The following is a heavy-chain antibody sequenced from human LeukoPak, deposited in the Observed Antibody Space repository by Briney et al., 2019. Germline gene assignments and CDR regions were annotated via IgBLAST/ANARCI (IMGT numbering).Heavy chain of an antibody. CDR2: ISDSETSI. Sequence: GGSLRLSCAASGFTFSLYNMNWVRQAPGKGLEWVSQISDSETSIKYADSVRGRFTISRDNVKNSVYLQMNSLRAEDTAIYYCVRDNLENQWLERSYWGQGTLVTVSS. D-gene: IGHD6-19*01. CDR3: VRDNLENQWLERSY. V-gene: IGHV3-48*03. CDR1: GFTFSLYN. J-gene: IGHJ4*02.